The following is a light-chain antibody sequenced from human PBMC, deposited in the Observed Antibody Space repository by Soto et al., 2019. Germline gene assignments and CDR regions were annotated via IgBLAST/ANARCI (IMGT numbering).Light chain of an antibody. V-gene: IGKV3-20*01. CDR3: QHYDTSPALT. J-gene: IGKJ4*01. CDR2: GAS. Sequence: EIVLTQSPGTLSLSLGERATLSGRASQSVSNNFLAWYQQKPGQAPRLLIYGASSRATGIPDRFSGSGSGTDFTLTISRLEPEDFAVYYCQHYDTSPALTFGGGTKVDIK. CDR1: QSVSNNF.